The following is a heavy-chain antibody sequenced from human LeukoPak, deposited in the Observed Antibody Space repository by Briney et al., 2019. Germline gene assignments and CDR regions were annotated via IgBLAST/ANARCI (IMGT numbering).Heavy chain of an antibody. CDR3: ARGRRLGAVAANGDY. CDR1: GFTFSSYA. Sequence: GGSLRLSCAASGFTFSSYAMHWVRQAPGKGLEWVAVISYDGSNKYYADSVKGRFTISRDNSKNTLYLQMNSLRAEDTAVYYCARGRRLGAVAANGDYWGQGTLVTVSS. V-gene: IGHV3-30*04. CDR2: ISYDGSNK. J-gene: IGHJ4*02. D-gene: IGHD6-19*01.